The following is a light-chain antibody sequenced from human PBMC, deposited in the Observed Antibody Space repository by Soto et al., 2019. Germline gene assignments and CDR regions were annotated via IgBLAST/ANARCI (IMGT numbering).Light chain of an antibody. Sequence: QSVLTQPPSASRTPGQRVTISCSGSSSNIGSNYVYWYQQLPGTAPKFLISSDNQRPSGVPDRFSGSKSGTSASLAIGGLWSEEEADYNCAACENSLCGVVFGGGTKLTVL. V-gene: IGLV1-47*02. CDR1: SSNIGSNY. J-gene: IGLJ3*02. CDR3: AACENSLCGVV. CDR2: SDN.